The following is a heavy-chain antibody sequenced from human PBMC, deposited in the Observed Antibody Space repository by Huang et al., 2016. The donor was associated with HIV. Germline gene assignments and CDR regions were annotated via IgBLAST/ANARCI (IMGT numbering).Heavy chain of an antibody. V-gene: IGHV4-39*01. J-gene: IGHJ6*02. CDR1: GGSISSSSYY. D-gene: IGHD6-19*01. Sequence: LQLQESGPGLVKSSETLSLICTVSGGSISSSSYYWGWIRQPTGKGPEWIGSIYYRGNTYYNPPLKSRVTISVDTSKNQFSLKVNSVTAADTAVYYCARHGRVAGHYYNNMDVWGRGTTVTVSS. CDR2: IYYRGNT. CDR3: ARHGRVAGHYYNNMDV.